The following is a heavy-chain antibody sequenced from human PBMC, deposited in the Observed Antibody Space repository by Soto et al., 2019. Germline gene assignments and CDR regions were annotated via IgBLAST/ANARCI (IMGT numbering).Heavy chain of an antibody. J-gene: IGHJ5*02. V-gene: IGHV4-30-4*01. CDR1: GGSISRGDYY. CDR3: ARDVRGDIVVVPAAMDWFDP. D-gene: IGHD2-2*01. Sequence: TVSGGSISRGDYYWSLIRQPPGKGLEWIGYIYYSGSTYYNPSLKSRVTISVDTSKNQFSLKLSSVTAADTAVYYCARDVRGDIVVVPAAMDWFDPWGQGTLVTVSS. CDR2: IYYSGST.